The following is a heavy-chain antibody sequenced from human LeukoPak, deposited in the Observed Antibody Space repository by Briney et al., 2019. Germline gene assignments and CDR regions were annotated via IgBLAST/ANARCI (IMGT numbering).Heavy chain of an antibody. V-gene: IGHV4-61*02. Sequence: PSQTLSLTCTVSGGSISSGRYYWGWIRQPAGKGLEWIGRIYTSGSTNYNPSLKSRVTISVDTSKNQFSLNLRSVTAAATAVYYCARTHSSGWSGSYWYFDLWGRGTLVTVSS. D-gene: IGHD6-19*01. J-gene: IGHJ2*01. CDR2: IYTSGST. CDR3: ARTHSSGWSGSYWYFDL. CDR1: GGSISSGRYY.